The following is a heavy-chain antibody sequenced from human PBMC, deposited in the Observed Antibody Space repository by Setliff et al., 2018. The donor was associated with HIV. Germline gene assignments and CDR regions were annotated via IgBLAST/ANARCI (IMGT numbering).Heavy chain of an antibody. CDR1: GFTFSTYR. V-gene: IGHV3-21*01. J-gene: IGHJ4*02. D-gene: IGHD6-19*01. CDR3: ARAVHSGWYYFDY. CDR2: ISSSSSYI. Sequence: GSLRLSCAASGFTFSTYRMNWVRQAPGKGLEWVSSISSSSSYIYYADSLKGRFTISRDNAKNSLYLQMNSLRAEDTAVYYCARAVHSGWYYFDYWGQGTLVT.